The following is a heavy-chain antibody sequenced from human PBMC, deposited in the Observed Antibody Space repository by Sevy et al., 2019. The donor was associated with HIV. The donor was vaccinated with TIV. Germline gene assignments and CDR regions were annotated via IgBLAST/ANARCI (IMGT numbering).Heavy chain of an antibody. CDR2: ISYDGSNK. Sequence: GGSLRLSCAASGFTFSSYAMHWVRQAPGKGLEWVAVISYDGSNKYYADSVKGRFTISRDKSKNTLYLQMNSLRAEDTAVYYCARVWDYDFWSGYWDYWGQGTLVTVSS. D-gene: IGHD3-3*01. V-gene: IGHV3-30-3*01. J-gene: IGHJ4*02. CDR3: ARVWDYDFWSGYWDY. CDR1: GFTFSSYA.